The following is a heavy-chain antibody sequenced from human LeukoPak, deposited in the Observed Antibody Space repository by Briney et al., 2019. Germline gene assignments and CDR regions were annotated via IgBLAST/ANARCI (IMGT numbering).Heavy chain of an antibody. D-gene: IGHD3-9*01. Sequence: GGSLRLSCAASGFTFSNAWMSWVGQAPGKGLEWVGRIKSKTDGGTTDYAAPVKGRFTISRDDSKNTLYLQMNSLKTEDAAVYYCTTDWIVRYFDYFDYWGQGTLVTVSS. J-gene: IGHJ4*02. CDR2: IKSKTDGGTT. CDR1: GFTFSNAW. CDR3: TTDWIVRYFDYFDY. V-gene: IGHV3-15*01.